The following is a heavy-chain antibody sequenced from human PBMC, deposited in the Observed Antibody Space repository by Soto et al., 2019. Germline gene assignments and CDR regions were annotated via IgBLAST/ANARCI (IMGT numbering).Heavy chain of an antibody. D-gene: IGHD6-13*01. J-gene: IGHJ4*02. CDR1: GYTFTTYD. CDR3: VGSRGWWDFHY. V-gene: IGHV1-3*01. Sequence: QVLLVQSGAEVKKPGASVQISCTASGYTFTTYDMHWVRQAPGHRLEWMGSINANNGNPKYSQMFQGRATFTRDTYATTGYMDLSSLISEDTVVYYCVGSRGWWDFHYWCQGTLFTGSS. CDR2: INANNGNP.